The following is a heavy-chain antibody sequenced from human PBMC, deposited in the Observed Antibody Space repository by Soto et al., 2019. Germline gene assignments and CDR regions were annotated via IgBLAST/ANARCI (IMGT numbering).Heavy chain of an antibody. CDR3: AREYYDFWSGYSLGFDY. J-gene: IGHJ4*02. CDR1: GFSLSTSGMC. Sequence: GSGPTLVNPTQTLTLTCTFSGFSLSTSGMCVSWIRQPPGKALEWLARIDWDDDKYYSTSLKTRLTISKDTSKNQVVLTMTNMDPVDTATYYCAREYYDFWSGYSLGFDYWGQGTPVTVSS. CDR2: IDWDDDK. V-gene: IGHV2-70*11. D-gene: IGHD3-3*01.